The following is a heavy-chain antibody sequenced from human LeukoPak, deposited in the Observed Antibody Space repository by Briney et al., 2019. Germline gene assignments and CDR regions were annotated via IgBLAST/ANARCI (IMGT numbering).Heavy chain of an antibody. CDR3: ARGTFYGGNSPFAFDI. Sequence: PGGSLRLSCAASEFTFGYYWMSWVRQAPGKGLEWVANIKEDGSEKYYVDSVKGRFTISRDNAENSLYLQMNSLRAEDTAVYYCARGTFYGGNSPFAFDIWGQGTMVTVSS. D-gene: IGHD4-23*01. CDR2: IKEDGSEK. CDR1: EFTFGYYW. V-gene: IGHV3-7*05. J-gene: IGHJ3*02.